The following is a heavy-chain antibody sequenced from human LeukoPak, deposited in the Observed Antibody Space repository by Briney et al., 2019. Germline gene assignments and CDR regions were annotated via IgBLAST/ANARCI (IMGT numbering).Heavy chain of an antibody. D-gene: IGHD2-2*01. Sequence: GGSLRLSCAASGFTFSSYSMNWVRQAPGKGLEWVSYISSSSSTIYYADSVKGRFTISRDNAKNSLYLQMNSLRAEDTAVYYCAREGGGYCSSTSCYGWYWGQGTLVTVSS. CDR1: GFTFSSYS. CDR3: AREGGGYCSSTSCYGWY. J-gene: IGHJ4*02. CDR2: ISSSSSTI. V-gene: IGHV3-48*01.